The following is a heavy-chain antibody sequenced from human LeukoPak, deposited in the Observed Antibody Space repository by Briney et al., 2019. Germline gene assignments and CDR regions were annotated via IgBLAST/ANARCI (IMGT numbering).Heavy chain of an antibody. CDR3: ARGDMVRGLYYMDV. V-gene: IGHV1-2*02. CDR2: VNPNSGGT. CDR1: GYTFIGYY. D-gene: IGHD3-10*01. J-gene: IGHJ6*03. Sequence: ASVNISCKASGYTFIGYYVHWVRQAPGQGLEWMGWVNPNSGGTDYAQKFQGRITMTRETSISTAYMELNSLRSDDTAVYYCARGDMVRGLYYMDVWGRGTTVTVSS.